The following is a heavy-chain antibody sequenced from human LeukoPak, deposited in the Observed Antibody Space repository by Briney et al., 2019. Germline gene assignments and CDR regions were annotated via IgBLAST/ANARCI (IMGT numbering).Heavy chain of an antibody. CDR2: ISASGDTT. V-gene: IGHV3-23*01. J-gene: IGHJ6*02. CDR1: GFTFNTYA. Sequence: PGGSLRLSCAASGFTFNTYAMTWVRQAPGKGLEWVPSISASGDTTYYGDSVKGRFTISRDNSRNTLYLQMNSLRAEDTAVYYCARDFVVAAIHAYYHNMDVWGRGTTVTVSS. CDR3: ARDFVVAAIHAYYHNMDV. D-gene: IGHD2-2*02.